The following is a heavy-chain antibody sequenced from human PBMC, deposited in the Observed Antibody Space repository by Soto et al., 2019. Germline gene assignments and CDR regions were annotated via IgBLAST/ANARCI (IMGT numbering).Heavy chain of an antibody. CDR2: IVVGSDNT. D-gene: IGHD3-16*01. V-gene: IGHV1-58*02. CDR1: GLTGGNFA. Sequence: SVKVSCKTSGLTGGNFAIQWVLQVRGQRPVWTGRIVVGSDNTASSPSLHERVTISSDVSTSTVYMELRSLRPEDMAVYYCAADPPRFDFSMAVWGQGTTVTVSS. J-gene: IGHJ6*02. CDR3: AADPPRFDFSMAV.